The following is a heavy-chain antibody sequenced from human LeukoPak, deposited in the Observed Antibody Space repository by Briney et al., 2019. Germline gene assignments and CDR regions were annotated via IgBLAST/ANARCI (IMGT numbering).Heavy chain of an antibody. V-gene: IGHV5-51*01. CDR2: IYPGDSDT. D-gene: IGHD1-1*01. Sequence: GESLKISCKGSGYSFTNYWIGWVRQMPGKGLEWMGIIYPGDSDTRYSPSFQGQVTISADKSITTAYLQWSSLKASDTAMYYCARRGKQQLAGYYYYGMDVWGQGTTVTVSS. J-gene: IGHJ6*02. CDR1: GYSFTNYW. CDR3: ARRGKQQLAGYYYYGMDV.